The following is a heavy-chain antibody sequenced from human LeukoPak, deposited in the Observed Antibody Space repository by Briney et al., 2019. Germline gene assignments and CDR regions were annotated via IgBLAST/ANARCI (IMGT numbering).Heavy chain of an antibody. CDR1: GFIFDTYA. CDR2: ISDRGIST. V-gene: IGHV3-23*01. D-gene: IGHD3-3*01. CDR3: AKDRAGRSVY. J-gene: IGHJ4*02. Sequence: PGGSLRLSCSASGFIFDTYAMTWVRQAPGEGLEWVSSISDRGISTYYADSVEGRFTISRDNSRNTLYLQMNGLRVEDTAIYYCAKDRAGRSVYWGQGTLVTVSS.